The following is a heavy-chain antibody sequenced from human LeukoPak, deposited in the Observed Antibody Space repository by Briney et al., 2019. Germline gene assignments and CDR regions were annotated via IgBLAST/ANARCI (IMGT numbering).Heavy chain of an antibody. CDR2: ISTSSSTI. J-gene: IGHJ4*02. V-gene: IGHV3-48*01. CDR3: ARSLGYCSSTSCYRFDY. Sequence: GGSLRLSCAASGFTFSSYSMNWVRQAPGKGLEWVSYISTSSSTIYYADSVKGRFTISRDNAKNSLYLQMNSLRAEDTAVHYCARSLGYCSSTSCYRFDYWGQGTLVTVSS. D-gene: IGHD2-2*01. CDR1: GFTFSSYS.